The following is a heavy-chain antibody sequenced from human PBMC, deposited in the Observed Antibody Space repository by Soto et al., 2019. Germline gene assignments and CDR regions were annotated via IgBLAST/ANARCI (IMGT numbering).Heavy chain of an antibody. CDR2: MSAYNGNT. CDR1: GYTFTSYG. CDR3: ARERSSGWLDY. J-gene: IGHJ4*02. D-gene: IGHD6-19*01. Sequence: ASVKVSCKASGYTFTSYGISWVRQAPGQGLEWMGWMSAYNGNTNYAQKLQGRVTMTTNTSTSTAYMELSSLRSEDTAVYYCARERSSGWLDYWGQGTLVTVSS. V-gene: IGHV1-18*01.